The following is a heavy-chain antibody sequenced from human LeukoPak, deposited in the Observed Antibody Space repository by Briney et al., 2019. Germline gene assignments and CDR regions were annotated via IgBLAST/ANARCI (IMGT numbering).Heavy chain of an antibody. D-gene: IGHD3-22*01. CDR3: ARDTYYYDSSGYFDAFDI. V-gene: IGHV3-66*02. J-gene: IGHJ3*02. CDR1: GFTVSSNY. CDR2: IYSGGSK. Sequence: GGSLRLSCAASGFTVSSNYMSWVRQAPGKGLEWVSVIYSGGSKYYADSGKGRFTISRDNSKNPLYLQMNSLRAEDTAVYYCARDTYYYDSSGYFDAFDIWGQGTMVTVSS.